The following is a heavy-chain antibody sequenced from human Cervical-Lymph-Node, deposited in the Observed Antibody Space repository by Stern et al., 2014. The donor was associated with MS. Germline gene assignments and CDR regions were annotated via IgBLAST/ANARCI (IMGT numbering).Heavy chain of an antibody. V-gene: IGHV4-59*01. CDR1: GESIKSYY. Sequence: QLQLQESGPGLVKPSETLSLKCIVSGESIKSYYWSWIRQSPGKGLEWIGHVYYSGSTIYNPSLQTRVTITIDTSRNQFSLRLRSVTAADTAVYYCARAPGLGILYPMVDRWGQGTLVTVSS. D-gene: IGHD2-8*01. CDR2: VYYSGST. J-gene: IGHJ5*02. CDR3: ARAPGLGILYPMVDR.